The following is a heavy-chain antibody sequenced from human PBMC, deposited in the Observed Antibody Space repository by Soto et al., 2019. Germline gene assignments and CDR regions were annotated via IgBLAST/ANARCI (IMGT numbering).Heavy chain of an antibody. CDR1: GFTFSSYG. Sequence: QVQLVESGGGVVQPGRSLRLSCAASGFTFSSYGMHWVRQAPGKGLEWVAVIWYDGSNKYYADSVKGRFTISRDNSKNTLYLQMNSLRAEDTAVYYCARDKYGDSSRGLFAFDIWGQGTMVTVSS. D-gene: IGHD4-17*01. CDR2: IWYDGSNK. CDR3: ARDKYGDSSRGLFAFDI. V-gene: IGHV3-33*01. J-gene: IGHJ3*02.